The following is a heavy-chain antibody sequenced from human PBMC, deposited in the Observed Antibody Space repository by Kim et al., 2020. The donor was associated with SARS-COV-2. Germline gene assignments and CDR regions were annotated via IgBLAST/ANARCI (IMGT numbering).Heavy chain of an antibody. V-gene: IGHV3-49*02. CDR3: TSQEQDYYDSSGLLDY. Sequence: SVKGRFTISRDDSESIAYLQMNRLKTEDTAVYYCTSQEQDYYDSSGLLDYWGQGTLVTVSS. J-gene: IGHJ4*02. D-gene: IGHD3-22*01.